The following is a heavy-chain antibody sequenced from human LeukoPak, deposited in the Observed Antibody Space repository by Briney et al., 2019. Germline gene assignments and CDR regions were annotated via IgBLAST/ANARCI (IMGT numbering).Heavy chain of an antibody. CDR1: GYTFIGYY. D-gene: IGHD3-10*01. CDR2: INPNSGGT. Sequence: EASVKVSCKASGYTFIGYYMHWVRQAPGQGLEWMGWINPNSGGTNYAQKFQGRVIMTRDTSISTAYMELSRLKSDDTAVYYCARVGDPGAFDIWGQGTMVTVSS. J-gene: IGHJ3*02. V-gene: IGHV1-2*02. CDR3: ARVGDPGAFDI.